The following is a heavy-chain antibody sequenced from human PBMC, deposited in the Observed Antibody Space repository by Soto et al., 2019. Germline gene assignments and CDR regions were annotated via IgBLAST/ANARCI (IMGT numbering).Heavy chain of an antibody. D-gene: IGHD1-26*01. J-gene: IGHJ6*02. V-gene: IGHV4-34*01. CDR3: AESGSYYGYYYYGMDV. CDR2: INHSGGT. CDR1: GGSFIGYY. Sequence: AETLSLTCAVYGGSFIGYYCIWSRQPPGKGLEWIGEINHSGGTNYNPSLKSRVTISVDTSKNQFSLKLSSVTAADTAVYYCAESGSYYGYYYYGMDVWGQGTTVTVSS.